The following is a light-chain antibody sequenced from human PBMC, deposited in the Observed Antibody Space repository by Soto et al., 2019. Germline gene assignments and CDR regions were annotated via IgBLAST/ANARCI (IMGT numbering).Light chain of an antibody. Sequence: DIQMTQSPSSLSASVGDSVTITCRASQKINNFLNWYQQKPGKAPKLLIFLASTLESGVPSRFGGSGSGTDFPLSISSLQPEDSATYYCQQRLGNPLTFGGGTKVE. J-gene: IGKJ4*01. CDR3: QQRLGNPLT. CDR2: LAS. V-gene: IGKV1-39*01. CDR1: QKINNF.